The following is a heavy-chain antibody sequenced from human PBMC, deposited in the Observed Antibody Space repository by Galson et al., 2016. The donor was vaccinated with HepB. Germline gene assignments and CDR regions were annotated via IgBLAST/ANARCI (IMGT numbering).Heavy chain of an antibody. CDR1: GYTFTNYG. J-gene: IGHJ4*02. D-gene: IGHD1-26*01. V-gene: IGHV1-18*01. CDR3: ASGGRQEWELAYFEY. CDR2: ISAYNGNT. Sequence: SVKVSCKASGYTFTNYGISWVRQAPGQGLEWMGWISAYNGNTNYAQKLQGRVTMTTDTSTSTAYMELRSLRFDDTAVYYCASGGRQEWELAYFEYWGQGTLVTVSS.